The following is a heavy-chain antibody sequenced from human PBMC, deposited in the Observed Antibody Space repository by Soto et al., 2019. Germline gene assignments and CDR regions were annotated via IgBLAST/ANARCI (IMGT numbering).Heavy chain of an antibody. CDR2: MNPNSGNT. CDR1: GYTFTSYD. CDR3: AIVPGSWYYDYIDV. Sequence: QVQLVQSGAEVKKPGASVKVSCKASGYTFTSYDINWVRQATGQGLEWMGWMNPNSGNTGYAQKFQGRVTKTRNTSISTVYMDLSSLGSEYTAVYYCAIVPGSWYYDYIDVWGKGTTVTVSS. V-gene: IGHV1-8*01. D-gene: IGHD6-13*01. J-gene: IGHJ6*03.